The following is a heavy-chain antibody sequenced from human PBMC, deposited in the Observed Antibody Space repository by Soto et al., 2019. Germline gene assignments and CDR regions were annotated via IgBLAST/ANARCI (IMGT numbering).Heavy chain of an antibody. D-gene: IGHD2-15*01. Sequence: QVQLQESGPGLVKPSQTLSLTCTVSGGSISSGGYYWSWIRQHPGKGLEWIGYIYYSGSTYYNPSLKSRVTISVDTSKNQFSLKLSSVTAADTAVYYWARVAVVNGKEEINLYFDYWGQGTLVTVSS. V-gene: IGHV4-31*03. CDR3: ARVAVVNGKEEINLYFDY. J-gene: IGHJ4*02. CDR1: GGSISSGGYY. CDR2: IYYSGST.